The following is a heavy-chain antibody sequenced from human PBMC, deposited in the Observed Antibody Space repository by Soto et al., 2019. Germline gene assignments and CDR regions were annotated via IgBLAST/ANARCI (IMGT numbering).Heavy chain of an antibody. CDR1: GHSISSGHY. Sequence: SDTVSLTXSVSGHSISSGHYWGWIRQPPGKGPEWIGSMHHSGTTHYNPSLKSRVTISMDTSKDQFSLKLHSVTAADTALYYCARDQGYGEISPYLDVWGQGTLVTVSS. J-gene: IGHJ4*02. V-gene: IGHV4-38-2*02. CDR3: ARDQGYGEISPYLDV. CDR2: MHHSGTT. D-gene: IGHD5-18*01.